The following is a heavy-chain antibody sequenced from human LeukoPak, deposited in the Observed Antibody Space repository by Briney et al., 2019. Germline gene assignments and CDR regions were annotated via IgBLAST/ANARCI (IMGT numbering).Heavy chain of an antibody. CDR2: IKQDGSEK. J-gene: IGHJ4*02. V-gene: IGHV3-7*01. Sequence: GGSLRLSCAASGFTFSSYWMTWVRQAPGKGLEWVANIKQDGSEKYYVDSVKGRFTISRDNAKNSLYLQMNSLGAEDTAVYYRARETVDTAFDYWGQGTLVTVSS. D-gene: IGHD5-18*01. CDR1: GFTFSSYW. CDR3: ARETVDTAFDY.